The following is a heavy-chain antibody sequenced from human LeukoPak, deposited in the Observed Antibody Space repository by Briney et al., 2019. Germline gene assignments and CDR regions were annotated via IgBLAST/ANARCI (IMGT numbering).Heavy chain of an antibody. J-gene: IGHJ4*02. CDR2: IYYSGST. CDR1: GGSISSSSYY. D-gene: IGHD2-2*01. V-gene: IGHV4-39*01. Sequence: PSETLSLTCTVSGGSISSSSYYWGWIRQPPGKGLEWIGSIYYSGSTYYNPSLKSRVTISVDTSKNQFSLKLSSVTAADTAVYYCARYGRVPAATFDYWGQGTLVTVSS. CDR3: ARYGRVPAATFDY.